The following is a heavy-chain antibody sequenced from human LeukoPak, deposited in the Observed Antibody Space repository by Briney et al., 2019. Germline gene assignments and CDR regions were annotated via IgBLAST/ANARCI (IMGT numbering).Heavy chain of an antibody. V-gene: IGHV3-33*01. J-gene: IGHJ5*02. Sequence: GGSLRLSCAASGFTFSSYGMHWVRPAPGKGLEGVAVIWYDGSNKYYADTVKGRFTISRDNSKNTLYLQMNSLRAEDTAAYYCARGAAAGTYNWFDPWGQGTRATVSS. CDR2: IWYDGSNK. CDR3: ARGAAAGTYNWFDP. D-gene: IGHD6-13*01. CDR1: GFTFSSYG.